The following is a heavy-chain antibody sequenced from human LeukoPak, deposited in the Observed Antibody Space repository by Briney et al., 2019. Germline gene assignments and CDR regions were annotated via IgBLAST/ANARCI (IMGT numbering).Heavy chain of an antibody. CDR2: ISTTTYT. CDR1: GFTFSSYS. Sequence: GGSLRLSCAASGFTFSSYSMHWVRQAPGKGLEWVPSISTTTYTYYADSVKGRFTIFRDNAEKSLYLQMNSLRAEDTGVYYCAKGNYFDYWGQGTLVTVSS. J-gene: IGHJ4*01. V-gene: IGHV3-21*01. D-gene: IGHD3-10*01. CDR3: AKGNYFDY.